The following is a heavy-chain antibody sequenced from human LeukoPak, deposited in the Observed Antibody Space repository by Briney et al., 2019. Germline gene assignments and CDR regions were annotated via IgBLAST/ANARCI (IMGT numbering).Heavy chain of an antibody. CDR3: ARSITMIVDWFDP. D-gene: IGHD3-22*01. V-gene: IGHV3-21*01. CDR2: ITSSGDYI. CDR1: GFTLTSYN. Sequence: NPGGSLRLSCAASGFTLTSYNMNWVRQAPGKGLEWVSSITSSGDYIYYADSVKGRFTVSRDNAKNSLYPQMNSLRAEDTAVYYCARSITMIVDWFDPWGQGTLVTVSS. J-gene: IGHJ5*02.